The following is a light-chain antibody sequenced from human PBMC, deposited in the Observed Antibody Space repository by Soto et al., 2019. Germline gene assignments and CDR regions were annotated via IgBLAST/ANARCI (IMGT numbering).Light chain of an antibody. Sequence: QSALTQPASVSGSPVQSIAISCTGTSSDVGGYNYVSWYQQHPGKSPKLIIYDVTTRPSGVSNRFSGSKSGNTAALTISGLQAEDEADYYCSSYTSDTTGVFGTGTKVTVL. CDR1: SSDVGGYNY. V-gene: IGLV2-14*03. CDR3: SSYTSDTTGV. J-gene: IGLJ1*01. CDR2: DVT.